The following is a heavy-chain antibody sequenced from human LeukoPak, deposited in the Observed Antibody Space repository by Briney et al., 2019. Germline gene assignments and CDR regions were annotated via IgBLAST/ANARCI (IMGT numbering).Heavy chain of an antibody. J-gene: IGHJ4*02. Sequence: GGSLRLSCAASGFTFSSYWMHWVRQAPGKGLVWVSRINSDGSSTSYADSVKGRFTIPRDNAKNTLYLQMNSLRAEDTAVYYCARVDSSSWSPFDYWGQGTLVTVSS. CDR2: INSDGSST. D-gene: IGHD6-13*01. V-gene: IGHV3-74*01. CDR1: GFTFSSYW. CDR3: ARVDSSSWSPFDY.